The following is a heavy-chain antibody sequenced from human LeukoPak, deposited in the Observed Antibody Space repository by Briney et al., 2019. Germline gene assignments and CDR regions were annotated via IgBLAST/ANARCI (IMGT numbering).Heavy chain of an antibody. CDR1: GFTVSHCY. D-gene: IGHD6-19*01. CDR3: AKDRHWLALDD. J-gene: IGHJ4*02. Sequence: GGSLRLSCAASGFTVSHCYMTWVRQAPGKGLECVSVIYSGGSTYSADSVKGRFTISRDNSRNMVYLQMSSLRAEDTAVYYCAKDRHWLALDDWGQGTLVTVSS. V-gene: IGHV3-53*01. CDR2: IYSGGST.